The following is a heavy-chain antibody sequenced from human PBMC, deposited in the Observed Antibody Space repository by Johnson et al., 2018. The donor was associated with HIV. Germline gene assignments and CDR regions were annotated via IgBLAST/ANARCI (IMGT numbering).Heavy chain of an antibody. CDR2: IYSGGST. CDR1: GFTVSSNY. Sequence: VQLLESGGGVVRPGGSLKLSCAASGFTVSSNYMSWVRQAPGKGLEWVSVIYSGGSTYYADSVTGRFTISRDNSKNSLYLQMNSLRAEDTAVYYCAKGASGSSGGAFDIWGQGTMVTVSS. CDR3: AKGASGSSGGAFDI. J-gene: IGHJ3*02. V-gene: IGHV3-53*01. D-gene: IGHD1-26*01.